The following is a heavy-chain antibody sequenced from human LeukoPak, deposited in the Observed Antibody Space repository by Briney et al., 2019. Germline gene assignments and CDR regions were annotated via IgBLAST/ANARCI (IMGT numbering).Heavy chain of an antibody. D-gene: IGHD3-10*01. Sequence: SSETLSLTCAISGGSISSGGYSWSWIRQPPGKGLEWIGYIYYSGSTNYNPSLKSRVTISVDASKNQFPLKLSSVTAADTAVYYCAISLRGYFDYWGQGTLVTVSS. CDR1: GGSISSGGYS. CDR2: IYYSGST. J-gene: IGHJ4*02. V-gene: IGHV4-61*08. CDR3: AISLRGYFDY.